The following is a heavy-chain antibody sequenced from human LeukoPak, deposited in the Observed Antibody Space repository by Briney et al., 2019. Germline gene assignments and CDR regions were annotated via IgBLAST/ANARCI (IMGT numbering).Heavy chain of an antibody. D-gene: IGHD3-22*01. J-gene: IGHJ4*02. V-gene: IGHV3-33*01. Sequence: GGSLRLSCTASEFTFSSYGMHWVRQAPGKGLEWVAVIWYDGSYKYYADSVKGRFTISRDNSKNTLYLQMNSLRAEDTAVYYCARDAFYYDSTGYYLGVGHYSVHWGQGTLVTVSS. CDR2: IWYDGSYK. CDR1: EFTFSSYG. CDR3: ARDAFYYDSTGYYLGVGHYSVH.